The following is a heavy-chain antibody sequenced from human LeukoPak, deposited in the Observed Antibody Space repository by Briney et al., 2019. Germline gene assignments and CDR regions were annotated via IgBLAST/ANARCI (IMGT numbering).Heavy chain of an antibody. V-gene: IGHV3-23*01. J-gene: IGHJ6*02. CDR2: ICSGAGCT. CDR1: GFTFSNYA. CDR3: ARVPRIAAADSYYYYGMDV. Sequence: GGSLRLSCAASGFTFSNYAMSWVRQAPGKGLEWVSAICSGAGCTYYADSVKGRFTISRDNSKNMLYLQMNSLRAEDTAVYYCARVPRIAAADSYYYYGMDVWGQGTTVTVSS. D-gene: IGHD6-13*01.